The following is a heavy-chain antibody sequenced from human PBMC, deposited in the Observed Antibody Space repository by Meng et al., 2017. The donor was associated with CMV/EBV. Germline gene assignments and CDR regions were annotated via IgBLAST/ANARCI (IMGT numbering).Heavy chain of an antibody. D-gene: IGHD2-2*01. CDR3: ARVYCSSTSCYSEKRYYYYGMDV. CDR1: GFTFSGYS. Sequence: GESLKISCAASGFTFSGYSMNWVRQAPGKGLEWVSSISSSSSYIYYADSVKGRFTISRDNAKNSLYLQMNSLRAEDTAVYYCARVYCSSTSCYSEKRYYYYGMDVWGQGTTVTVSS. CDR2: ISSSSSYI. J-gene: IGHJ6*02. V-gene: IGHV3-21*01.